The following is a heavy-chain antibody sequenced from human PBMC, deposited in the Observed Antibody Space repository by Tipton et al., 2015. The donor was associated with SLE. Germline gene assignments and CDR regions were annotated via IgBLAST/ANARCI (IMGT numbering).Heavy chain of an antibody. CDR1: GFTSSSYW. V-gene: IGHV3-7*01. CDR2: IKQDGSEK. D-gene: IGHD5-12*01. J-gene: IGHJ4*02. CDR3: ARDPGSGCDY. Sequence: SLRLSCAASGFTSSSYWMTWVRQAPGKGLEWVANIKQDGSEKYYVDSVRDRFTISRDNARNSLYLQMDSLRAEDTAAYYCARDPGSGCDYWGQGTLVTVSS.